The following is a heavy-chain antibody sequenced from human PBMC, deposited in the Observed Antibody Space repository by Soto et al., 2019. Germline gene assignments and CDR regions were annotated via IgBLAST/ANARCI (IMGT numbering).Heavy chain of an antibody. V-gene: IGHV4-4*07. D-gene: IGHD1-1*01. CDR1: GASISGFY. Sequence: PSETLSLTCTVSGASISGFYWSWIRKSAGKGLEWIGRIYATGTTDYNPSLKSRVMMSVDTSKKQFSLKLRSVTAADTAVYYCVMDGTKTSREWFDPWGQGISGTVSS. J-gene: IGHJ5*02. CDR2: IYATGTT. CDR3: VMDGTKTSREWFDP.